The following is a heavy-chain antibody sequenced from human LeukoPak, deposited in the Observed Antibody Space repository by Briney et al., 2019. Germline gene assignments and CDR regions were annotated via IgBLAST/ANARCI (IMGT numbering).Heavy chain of an antibody. CDR2: IYSGGST. J-gene: IGHJ4*02. CDR1: GFTVSSNY. CDR3: ARVRGYSYAPFDY. V-gene: IGHV3-66*01. D-gene: IGHD5-18*01. Sequence: GALRLSCAASGFTVSSNYMSWVRQAPGKGLEWVSVIYSGGSTYYADSVKGRFTISRDNSKNTLYLQMNSLRAEDTAVYYCARVRGYSYAPFDYWGQGTLVTVSS.